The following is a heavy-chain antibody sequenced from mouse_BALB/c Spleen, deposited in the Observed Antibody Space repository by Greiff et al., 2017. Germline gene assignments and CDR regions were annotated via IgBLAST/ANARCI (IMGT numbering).Heavy chain of an antibody. Sequence: QVQLQQPGAELVKPGASVKMSCKASGYTFTSYWMHWVKQRPGQGLEWIGTIDPSDSYTSYNQKFKGKATLTVDTSSSTAYMQLSSLTSEDSAVYYCTRCYYGSSYWYFDVWGAGTTVTVSS. CDR3: TRCYYGSSYWYFDV. CDR2: IDPSDSYT. D-gene: IGHD1-1*01. J-gene: IGHJ1*01. CDR1: GYTFTSYW. V-gene: IGHV1S127*01.